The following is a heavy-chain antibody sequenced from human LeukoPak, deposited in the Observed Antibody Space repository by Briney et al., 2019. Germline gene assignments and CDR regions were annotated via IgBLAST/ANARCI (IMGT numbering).Heavy chain of an antibody. CDR3: ARVGRGRRFTMRYYYYYMDV. CDR1: GGSISSNSYY. D-gene: IGHD3-22*01. J-gene: IGHJ6*03. V-gene: IGHV4-39*01. Sequence: PSETLSLTCAVSGGSISSNSYYWGWIRQPPGKGLEWIGSIYYSGSTYYNPSLKSRVTISVDTSNNQFSLKLSSVTAADTAVYYCARVGRGRRFTMRYYYYYMDVWGKGTTVTVSS. CDR2: IYYSGST.